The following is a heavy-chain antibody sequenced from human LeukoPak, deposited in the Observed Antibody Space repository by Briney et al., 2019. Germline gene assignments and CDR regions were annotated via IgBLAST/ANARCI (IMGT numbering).Heavy chain of an antibody. CDR2: IYYDGST. D-gene: IGHD2-15*01. J-gene: IGHJ3*02. CDR1: GGSISSSSYY. CDR3: ARDSIVVQMKSPPQDAFDI. Sequence: SETLSLTCTVSGGSISSSSYYWGWIRQPPGKGLEWIGNIYYDGSTYYNPSLKSRVTISVDTSKNQFSLKLSSVTAADTAVYYCARDSIVVQMKSPPQDAFDIWGQGTMVTVSS. V-gene: IGHV4-39*02.